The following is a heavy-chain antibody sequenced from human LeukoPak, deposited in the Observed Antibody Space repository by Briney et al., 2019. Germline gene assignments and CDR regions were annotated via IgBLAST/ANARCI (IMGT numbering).Heavy chain of an antibody. J-gene: IGHJ4*02. D-gene: IGHD2-21*01. CDR2: IYYSGNP. V-gene: IGHV4-59*11. CDR1: SGSFSSHY. CDR3: ARSPIVVKYFDY. Sequence: SETLSPTCSVSSGSFSSHYWTWVRQPPGERLEWIGFIYYSGNPIYNPSLKSRVTISVDTSKNQVSLKLSSVTAADTAVYYCARSPIVVKYFDYWGQGTLVTVSS.